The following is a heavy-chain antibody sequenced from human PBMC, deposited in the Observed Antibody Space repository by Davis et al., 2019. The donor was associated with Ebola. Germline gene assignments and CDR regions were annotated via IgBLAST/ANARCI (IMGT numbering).Heavy chain of an antibody. J-gene: IGHJ5*02. Sequence: AASVKVSCKASGYTFSIYDMHWVRQAPGQGLEWLGMINTSGGSTGYAQKFQGRVTMTMDTSTITVYMELSSLRSEDTAVHYCARERPLFGSGTKNWFDLWGQGTLVTVSS. D-gene: IGHD3-10*01. CDR1: GYTFSIYD. V-gene: IGHV1-46*01. CDR2: INTSGGST. CDR3: ARERPLFGSGTKNWFDL.